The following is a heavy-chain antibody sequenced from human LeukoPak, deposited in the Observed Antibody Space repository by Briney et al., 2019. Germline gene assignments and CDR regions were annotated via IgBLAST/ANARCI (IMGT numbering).Heavy chain of an antibody. J-gene: IGHJ4*02. CDR1: GFTVSDNY. V-gene: IGHV3-53*01. CDR3: ARDSVWGRFDY. D-gene: IGHD3-16*01. CDR2: IYSGDST. Sequence: GGSLRLSRAASGFTVSDNYMSWVRQAPGKGLEWVSIIYSGDSTSYADSVKSRFTISRDNSKNTLYLQMNSLRAEDTAVYYCARDSVWGRFDYWGQGTLVTVSS.